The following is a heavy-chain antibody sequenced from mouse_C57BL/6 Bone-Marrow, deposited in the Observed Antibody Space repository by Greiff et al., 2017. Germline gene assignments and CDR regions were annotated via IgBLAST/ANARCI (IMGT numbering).Heavy chain of an antibody. CDR3: ASLYGSSPFDY. CDR1: GYTFTSYG. V-gene: IGHV1-81*01. D-gene: IGHD1-1*01. J-gene: IGHJ2*01. Sequence: VQLQQSGAELARPGASVKLSCKASGYTFTSYGISWVKQRPGQGLEWIGEIYPRSGNTYYNEKFKGKATLTADKSSSTAYLELRSLTSEDSAVYFCASLYGSSPFDYWRQGTTLTVSS. CDR2: IYPRSGNT.